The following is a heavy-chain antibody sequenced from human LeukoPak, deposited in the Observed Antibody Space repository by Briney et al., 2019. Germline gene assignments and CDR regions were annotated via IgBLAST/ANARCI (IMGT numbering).Heavy chain of an antibody. Sequence: PGGSLRLSCVASGFTLSSYNMKWVRQAPGKRLEWVSSISWRSSDIEYADSAKGGFTISRDIDKKSLYLQMNSLRAEDTAVYYCARAYCSGGSCYFSDYWGQGTLVTVSS. CDR1: GFTLSSYN. D-gene: IGHD2-15*01. CDR2: ISWRSSDI. J-gene: IGHJ4*02. V-gene: IGHV3-21*01. CDR3: ARAYCSGGSCYFSDY.